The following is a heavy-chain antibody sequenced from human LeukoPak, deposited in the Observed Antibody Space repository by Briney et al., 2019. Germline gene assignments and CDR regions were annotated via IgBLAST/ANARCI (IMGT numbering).Heavy chain of an antibody. CDR3: ARDSGGYEFDY. J-gene: IGHJ4*02. V-gene: IGHV1-3*01. Sequence: EWMGWINAGNGNTKYSPKFQGRVTITRDTSASTAYMELSSLRSEDTAVYYCARDSGGYEFDYWGQGTLVTVSS. D-gene: IGHD5-12*01. CDR2: INAGNGNT.